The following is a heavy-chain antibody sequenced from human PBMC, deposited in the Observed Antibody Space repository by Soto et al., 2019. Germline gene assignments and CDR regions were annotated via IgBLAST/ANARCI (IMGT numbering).Heavy chain of an antibody. Sequence: SQTLSLTCAISGDSVSSNIAAWNWIRQSPSRGLQWLGMTYYKSEWFSDYAVSVKSRIIISPDTSMNQFSLHLTSVTPEDTAVYYCVRADYCGVGVCYHYWGQGTLVTVSS. CDR2: TYYKSEWFS. V-gene: IGHV6-1*01. CDR3: VRADYCGVGVCYHY. CDR1: GDSVSSNIAA. J-gene: IGHJ4*02. D-gene: IGHD2-8*01.